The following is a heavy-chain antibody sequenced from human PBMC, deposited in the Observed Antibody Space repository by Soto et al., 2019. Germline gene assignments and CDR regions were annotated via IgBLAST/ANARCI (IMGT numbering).Heavy chain of an antibody. CDR3: ARHSSSTNYYYYGMDV. Sequence: SVKVSCTASGYTFTSYYMHWVRQAPGQGLEWMGIINPSGGSTSYAQRFQGRVTITADESTSPAYMELSSLRSEDTAVYYCARHSSSTNYYYYGMDVWGQGTTVTVSS. J-gene: IGHJ6*02. V-gene: IGHV1-46*01. D-gene: IGHD6-6*01. CDR1: GYTFTSYY. CDR2: INPSGGST.